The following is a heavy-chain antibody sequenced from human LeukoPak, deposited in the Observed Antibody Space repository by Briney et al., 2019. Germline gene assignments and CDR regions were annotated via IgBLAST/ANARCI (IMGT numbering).Heavy chain of an antibody. J-gene: IGHJ4*02. CDR2: IYYSGST. CDR3: ARDPSYSSGFYDY. CDR1: GGSISHYY. V-gene: IGHV4-59*12. D-gene: IGHD6-19*01. Sequence: SETLSLTCTVSGGSISHYYWSWIRQPPGKGLEWIGYIYYSGSTNYNPSLKSRVTISVDTSKNQFSLKLNSVTAADTAVYYCARDPSYSSGFYDYWGQGTVVTVSS.